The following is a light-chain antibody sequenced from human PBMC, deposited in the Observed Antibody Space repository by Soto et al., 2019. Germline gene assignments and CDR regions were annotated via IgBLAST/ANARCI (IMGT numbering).Light chain of an antibody. CDR3: QQYGSSPWT. Sequence: EIVLTQSPGTLSLSPGERATLSCRASQSVSSSYLAWYQQKPGQAPRLLIYGASSRATGIPDRLSGSGSGTDFTLTISILEPEDFAVYYCQQYGSSPWTFGQGTKVEIK. CDR1: QSVSSSY. J-gene: IGKJ1*01. V-gene: IGKV3-20*01. CDR2: GAS.